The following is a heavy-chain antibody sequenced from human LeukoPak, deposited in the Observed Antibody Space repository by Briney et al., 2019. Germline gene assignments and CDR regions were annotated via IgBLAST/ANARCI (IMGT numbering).Heavy chain of an antibody. CDR1: GFRFSRYA. CDR2: IHYIRDGP. V-gene: IGHV3-23*01. J-gene: IGHJ6*02. Sequence: GGSLRLSCVGSGFRFSRYAMSWVRQAPGKGLEWVATIHYIRDGPYYADSVEGRFTISRDDSKNTVYLQMNSLRAEDTAVYYCAKFYGMDVWGQGTTVTVSS. CDR3: AKFYGMDV.